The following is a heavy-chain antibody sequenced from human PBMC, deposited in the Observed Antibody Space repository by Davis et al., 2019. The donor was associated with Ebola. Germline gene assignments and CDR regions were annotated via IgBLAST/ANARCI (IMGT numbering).Heavy chain of an antibody. CDR3: ARENTRYCSSTSCYYYGMDV. V-gene: IGHV1-18*01. Sequence: ASVKVSCKASGGTFSSYGISWVRQAPGQGLEWMGWISAYNGNTNYAQKLQGRVTMTTDTSTSTAYMELRSLRSDDTAVYYCARENTRYCSSTSCYYYGMDVWGQGTTVTVSS. CDR1: GGTFSSYG. D-gene: IGHD2-2*01. CDR2: ISAYNGNT. J-gene: IGHJ6*02.